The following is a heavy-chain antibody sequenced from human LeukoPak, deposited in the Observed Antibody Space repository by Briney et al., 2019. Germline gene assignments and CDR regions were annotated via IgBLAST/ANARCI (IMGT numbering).Heavy chain of an antibody. J-gene: IGHJ3*02. Sequence: GGSLRLSCAASGFTFSSYAMSWVRQAPGKGLERVSAISGSGGSTYYADSVKGRFTISRDNSKNTLYLQMNSLRAEDTAVYYCAKPIFAVVAATAAFDIWGQGTMATVSS. CDR2: ISGSGGST. D-gene: IGHD2-15*01. CDR1: GFTFSSYA. V-gene: IGHV3-23*01. CDR3: AKPIFAVVAATAAFDI.